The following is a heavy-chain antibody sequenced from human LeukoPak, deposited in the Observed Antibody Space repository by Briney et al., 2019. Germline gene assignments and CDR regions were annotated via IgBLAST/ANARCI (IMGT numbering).Heavy chain of an antibody. CDR3: ARGGYSYGYDY. Sequence: GGSLRLSCAPSGFTFSSYSMNWVRQAPGKGLEWVSSISSSSYIYYADSVKGRFTISRDNAKNSLYLQMNSLRAEDTAVYYCARGGYSYGYDYWGQGTLVTVSS. CDR1: GFTFSSYS. CDR2: ISSSSYI. D-gene: IGHD5-18*01. J-gene: IGHJ4*02. V-gene: IGHV3-21*01.